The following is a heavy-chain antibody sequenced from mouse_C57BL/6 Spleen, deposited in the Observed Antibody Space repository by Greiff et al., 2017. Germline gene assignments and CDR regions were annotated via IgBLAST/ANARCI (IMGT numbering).Heavy chain of an antibody. V-gene: IGHV1-64*01. CDR2: IRPNSGST. Sequence: VQLQQPGAGLVKPGASLKLSCTASGYTFTSYWMHWVQQRPGQGLEWIGIIRPNSGSTNYTEQFKSKATLTVDKSSSTAYMQLSSLTSENSAVYYCARFRMMDYWGQGTSGTGSS. J-gene: IGHJ4*01. D-gene: IGHD2-10*02. CDR3: ARFRMMDY. CDR1: GYTFTSYW.